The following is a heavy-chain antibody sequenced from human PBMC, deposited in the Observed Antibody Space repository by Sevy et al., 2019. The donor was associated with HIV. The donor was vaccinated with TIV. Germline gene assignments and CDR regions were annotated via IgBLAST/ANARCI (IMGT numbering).Heavy chain of an antibody. CDR2: ISAYNGNT. CDR3: ARGLHAYSSGWYGGDY. J-gene: IGHJ4*02. CDR1: GYTFTSYG. V-gene: IGHV1-18*01. Sequence: ASVKVTCKASGYTFTSYGISWVRQAPGQGLEWMGWISAYNGNTNYAQKLQGRVTMTTDTSTSTAYMELRSLRSDDTACYYCARGLHAYSSGWYGGDYWGQGTLVTVSS. D-gene: IGHD6-19*01.